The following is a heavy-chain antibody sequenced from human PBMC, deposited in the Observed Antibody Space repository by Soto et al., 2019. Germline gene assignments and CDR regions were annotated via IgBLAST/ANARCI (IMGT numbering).Heavy chain of an antibody. CDR1: GGSISSGGYS. CDR2: IYHSGST. V-gene: IGHV4-30-2*01. CDR3: ARAQDR. Sequence: SETLSLTCAVSGGSISSGGYSWSWIRQPPGKGLEWIGYIYHSGSTYYNPSLKSRVTISVDRSKNQFSLKLSSVTAADTAVYYSARAQDRWGQGTLVTVSS. J-gene: IGHJ5*02.